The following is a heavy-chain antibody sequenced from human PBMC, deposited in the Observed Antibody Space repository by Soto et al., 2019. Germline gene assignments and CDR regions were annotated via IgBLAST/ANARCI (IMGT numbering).Heavy chain of an antibody. Sequence: GGSLRPSCAASGFTFSSYAMSWVRQAPGKGLEWVSAISGSGGSTYYADSVKGRFTISRDNSKNTLYLQMNSLRAEDTAVYYCAKDIFSGPGDYSDYWGQGTLVTVSS. CDR1: GFTFSSYA. CDR2: ISGSGGST. CDR3: AKDIFSGPGDYSDY. V-gene: IGHV3-23*01. J-gene: IGHJ4*02. D-gene: IGHD2-8*02.